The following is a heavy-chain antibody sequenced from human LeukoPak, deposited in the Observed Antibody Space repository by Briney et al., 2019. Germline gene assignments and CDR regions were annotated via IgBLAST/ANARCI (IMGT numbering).Heavy chain of an antibody. CDR3: ARHESSGWYYLFRY. D-gene: IGHD3-22*01. V-gene: IGHV4-39*01. J-gene: IGHJ4*02. CDR1: GGSISLSSYY. Sequence: PSETLSLTCNVSGGSISLSSYYWGWIRQPPGKGLQWIGSAYYSGTSYYNLSLKSRVTISVDTSKNQFSLRLTSVTAADTAVYYCARHESSGWYYLFRYWGQGTLVTVSS. CDR2: AYYSGTS.